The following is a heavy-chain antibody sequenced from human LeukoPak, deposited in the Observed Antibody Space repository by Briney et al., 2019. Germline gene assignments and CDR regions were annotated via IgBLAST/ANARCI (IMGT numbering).Heavy chain of an antibody. Sequence: GGSLRLSCAASGFTFDDYAMNWVRQAPGKGLEWVSGISWNSGSIGYADSVKGRFTISRDNSKNTLYLQMGSLRAEDMAVYYCAREGLSYDYWGQGTLVTVSS. CDR2: ISWNSGSI. J-gene: IGHJ4*02. CDR1: GFTFDDYA. D-gene: IGHD3-10*01. CDR3: AREGLSYDY. V-gene: IGHV3-9*03.